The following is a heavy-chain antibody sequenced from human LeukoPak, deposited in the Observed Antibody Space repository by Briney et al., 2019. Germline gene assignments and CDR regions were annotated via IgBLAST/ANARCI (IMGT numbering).Heavy chain of an antibody. D-gene: IGHD3-10*01. J-gene: IGHJ5*02. CDR1: GGSISSSSYY. V-gene: IGHV4-39*07. CDR2: IYYSGST. Sequence: PSETLSLTCTVSGGSISSSSYYWGWIRQPPGKGLEWIGSIYYSGSTYYNPSLKSRVTISVDTSKNQFSLKLSSVTAADTAVYYCASAIGSGSYYRFWATGVGWFDPWGQGTLVTVSS. CDR3: ASAIGSGSYYRFWATGVGWFDP.